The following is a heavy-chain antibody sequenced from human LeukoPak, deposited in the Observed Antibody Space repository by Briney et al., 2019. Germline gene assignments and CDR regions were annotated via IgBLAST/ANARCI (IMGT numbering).Heavy chain of an antibody. V-gene: IGHV3-23*01. CDR2: ITTSDGNT. J-gene: IGHJ4*02. D-gene: IGHD7-27*01. CDR1: GFTFSSYT. CDR3: AKDGGLWVSAHWGDS. Sequence: GGSLRLSCAASGFTFSSYTMSWVRQAPGKGLEWVSTITTSDGNTYYADSVKGRFTVSRDSSKNTLFPQMNSLRAEDTAVYYCAKDGGLWVSAHWGDSWGRGTLVTVSS.